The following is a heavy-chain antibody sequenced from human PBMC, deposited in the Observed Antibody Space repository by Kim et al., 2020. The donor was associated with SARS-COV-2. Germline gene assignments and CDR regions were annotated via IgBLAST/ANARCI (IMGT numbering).Heavy chain of an antibody. CDR2: IYHSGST. V-gene: IGHV4-30-2*01. D-gene: IGHD7-27*01. CDR3: ARLLSPVIKLGIVSWDAFDI. J-gene: IGHJ3*02. Sequence: SETLSLTCAVSGGSISSGGYSWSWIRQPPGKGLEWIGYIYHSGSTYYNPSLKSRVTISVDRSKNQFSLKLSSVTAADTAVYYCARLLSPVIKLGIVSWDAFDIWGQGTMVTVSS. CDR1: GGSISSGGYS.